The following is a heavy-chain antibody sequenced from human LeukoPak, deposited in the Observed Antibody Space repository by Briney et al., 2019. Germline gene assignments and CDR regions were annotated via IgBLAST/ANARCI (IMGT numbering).Heavy chain of an antibody. Sequence: GASVKVSCKASGYTFTSYGISWVRQAPGQRLEWMGWINAGNGNTKYSQKFQGRVTITRDTSASTAYMELSSLRSEDTAVYYCARGYDILTGYYPIAYFDYWGQGTLVTVSS. CDR2: INAGNGNT. CDR1: GYTFTSYG. J-gene: IGHJ4*02. D-gene: IGHD3-9*01. CDR3: ARGYDILTGYYPIAYFDY. V-gene: IGHV1-3*01.